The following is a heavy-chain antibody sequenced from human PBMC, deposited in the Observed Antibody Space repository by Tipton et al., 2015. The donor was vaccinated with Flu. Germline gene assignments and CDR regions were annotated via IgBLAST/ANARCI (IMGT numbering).Heavy chain of an antibody. V-gene: IGHV3-15*01. CDR3: TTGTGRSDSDY. Sequence: SLRLSCAASGLTFSDVWLSWVRQAPGKGLEWVARIKSKNDGGTRDFAAPVKGRFAISRDDSKNTVYLQMDSLKTEDTAVYYCTTGTGRSDSDYWGQGTPVTVSS. CDR1: GLTFSDVW. D-gene: IGHD3-10*01. J-gene: IGHJ4*02. CDR2: IKSKNDGGTR.